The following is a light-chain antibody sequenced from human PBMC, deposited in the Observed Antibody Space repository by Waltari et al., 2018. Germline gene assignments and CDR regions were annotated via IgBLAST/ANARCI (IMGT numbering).Light chain of an antibody. J-gene: IGLJ2*01. CDR3: QSTDSSGTDVV. CDR2: KDS. CDR1: ALTKQY. V-gene: IGLV3-25*03. Sequence: SYKLTQPYSVSVSPGQTARIPCPGDALTKQYVHWYQQKPGQAPVILISKDSERPSGIPERFSGSSSGAIVTLTITGVQAEDEADYYCQSTDSSGTDVVFGGGTKLNVL.